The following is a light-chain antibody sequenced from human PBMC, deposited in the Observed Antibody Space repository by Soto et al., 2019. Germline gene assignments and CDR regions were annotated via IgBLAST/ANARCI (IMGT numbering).Light chain of an antibody. Sequence: EIVMTQSPATLSVSPGERATLSCGPIQSFGRNLACYQKNPGQAPRLLIYGASTRATGIPARFSGSGSGTEFTLTISSLQSEDFAVYYCQQYNSWPPWTFGQGTKVEIK. J-gene: IGKJ1*01. CDR3: QQYNSWPPWT. CDR1: QSFGRN. V-gene: IGKV3-15*01. CDR2: GAS.